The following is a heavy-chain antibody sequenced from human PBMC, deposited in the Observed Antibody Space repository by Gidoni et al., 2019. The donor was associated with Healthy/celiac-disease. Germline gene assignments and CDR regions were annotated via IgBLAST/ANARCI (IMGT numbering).Heavy chain of an antibody. D-gene: IGHD6-13*01. J-gene: IGHJ5*02. V-gene: IGHV4-34*01. CDR3: ARGGSRRLGRGICNWFDT. Sequence: QVQLQQLGAVLLKPSETLCLTCAVYGGSFSGSYWTWIRQPPGKGLERIGEIKHSGRTNYNPSLKSRVTISVDTSKNKVSLKLSLVTAADTAVYYCARGGSRRLGRGICNWFDTWGQGTLVTVSS. CDR2: IKHSGRT. CDR1: GGSFSGSY.